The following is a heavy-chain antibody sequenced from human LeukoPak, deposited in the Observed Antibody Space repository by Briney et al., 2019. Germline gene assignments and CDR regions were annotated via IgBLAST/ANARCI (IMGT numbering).Heavy chain of an antibody. CDR2: ISGSGGST. CDR3: ARDSAASDYYYGMDV. D-gene: IGHD6-25*01. Sequence: GGSLRLSCAASGFTFSSYAMSWDRQAPGKGLEWVSAISGSGGSTYYADSVKGRFTISRDNSKNTLYLQMNSLRAEDTAVYYCARDSAASDYYYGMDVWGQGTTVTVSS. J-gene: IGHJ6*02. V-gene: IGHV3-23*01. CDR1: GFTFSSYA.